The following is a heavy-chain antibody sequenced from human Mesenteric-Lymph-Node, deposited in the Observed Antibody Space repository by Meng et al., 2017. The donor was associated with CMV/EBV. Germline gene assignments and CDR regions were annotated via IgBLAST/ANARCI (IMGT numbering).Heavy chain of an antibody. D-gene: IGHD1-7*01. CDR2: ISNSGSII. V-gene: IGHV3-48*03. CDR3: ARDIRNYGLFEGSY. J-gene: IGHJ4*02. CDR1: GFTLSNYE. Sequence: GESLKISCTASGFTLSNYEMNWVRQAPGKGLEWVSSISNSGSIIYYADSVKGRFTISRDNAKNSLYLQMNSLRAEDTAVYYCARDIRNYGLFEGSYWGQGTLVTVSS.